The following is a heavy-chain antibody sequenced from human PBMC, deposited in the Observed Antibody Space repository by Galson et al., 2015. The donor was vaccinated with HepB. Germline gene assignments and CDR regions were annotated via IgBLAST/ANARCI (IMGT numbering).Heavy chain of an antibody. D-gene: IGHD3-22*01. Sequence: CAISGDSVSRQSTAWNWIRQSPSRGLEWLGRTYYRSQWYNDYAVSVKSRIRVNSDTSKNQFSLHLNSVTPDDTAIYYCARQDYCYDSNCQGGGFDYWGQGTLVTVSS. V-gene: IGHV6-1*01. CDR2: TYYRSQWYN. CDR1: GDSVSRQSTA. CDR3: ARQDYCYDSNCQGGGFDY. J-gene: IGHJ4*02.